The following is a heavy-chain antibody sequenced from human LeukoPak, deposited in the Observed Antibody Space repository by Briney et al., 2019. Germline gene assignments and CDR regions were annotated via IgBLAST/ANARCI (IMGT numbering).Heavy chain of an antibody. J-gene: IGHJ4*02. V-gene: IGHV4-31*03. CDR3: ARVPRITMIVVG. D-gene: IGHD3-22*01. Sequence: PSETLSLTCTVSGGSIGSGGYYWSWIRQHPGKGLEWIGYIYYSGSTYYNPSLKSRVTISVDTSKNQFSLKLSSVTAADTAVYYCARVPRITMIVVGWGQGTLVTVSS. CDR2: IYYSGST. CDR1: GGSIGSGGYY.